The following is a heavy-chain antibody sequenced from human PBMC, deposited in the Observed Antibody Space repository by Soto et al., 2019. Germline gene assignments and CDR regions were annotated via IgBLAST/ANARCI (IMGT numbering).Heavy chain of an antibody. D-gene: IGHD3-22*01. CDR2: ISAYNGNT. V-gene: IGHV1-18*01. CDR1: GYTFTSYG. CDR3: ARDHPWYYYDSSYFDY. Sequence: AASVKVSCKASGYTFTSYGISWVRQAPGQGLEWMGWISAYNGNTNYAQKLQGRVTMTTDTSTSTAYMELRSLRSDDTAVYYCARDHPWYYYDSSYFDYWGQGTLVTVSS. J-gene: IGHJ4*02.